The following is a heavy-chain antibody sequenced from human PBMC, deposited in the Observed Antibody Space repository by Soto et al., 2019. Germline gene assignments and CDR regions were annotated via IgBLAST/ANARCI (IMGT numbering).Heavy chain of an antibody. J-gene: IGHJ4*02. V-gene: IGHV1-8*01. CDR2: MNPNSGNT. D-gene: IGHD6-19*01. CDR3: ARVRSLKSQGSIAVAGTGLGY. CDR1: GYTFTSYD. Sequence: QVQLVQSGAEVKKPGASVKVSCKASGYTFTSYDINWVRQATGQGLEWMGWMNPNSGNTGYAQKFQGRVTMTRNTSKSTAYMELSSLRSEDTAVYYCARVRSLKSQGSIAVAGTGLGYWGQGTLVTVSS.